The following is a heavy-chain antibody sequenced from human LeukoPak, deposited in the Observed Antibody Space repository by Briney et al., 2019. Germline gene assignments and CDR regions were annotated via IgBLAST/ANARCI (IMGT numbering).Heavy chain of an antibody. J-gene: IGHJ3*02. CDR3: AKDHGGYDAFDI. D-gene: IGHD4-17*01. Sequence: PGGSLRLSCAASGFTFSSYAMSWVRQAPGKGLEWVSAISGSGGSTYYADSVKGRFTISRDDSKNTLYLQMNSLRAEDTAVYYCAKDHGGYDAFDIWGQGTMVTVSS. CDR2: ISGSGGST. CDR1: GFTFSSYA. V-gene: IGHV3-23*01.